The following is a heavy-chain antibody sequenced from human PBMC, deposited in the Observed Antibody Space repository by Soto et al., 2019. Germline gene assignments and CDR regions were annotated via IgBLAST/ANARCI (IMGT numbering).Heavy chain of an antibody. CDR3: ARAVAVPADFDY. Sequence: QVQLVQSGAEEKKPGASVKVSCKASGYTFTGYAMHWVRQAPGQRLEWMGWINAGNGNTKYSQKFQGRVTITRDTSASTAYMELSSLRSGGTAVYYCARAVAVPADFDYWGQGPLVTVSS. CDR2: INAGNGNT. CDR1: GYTFTGYA. V-gene: IGHV1-3*05. J-gene: IGHJ4*02. D-gene: IGHD6-19*01.